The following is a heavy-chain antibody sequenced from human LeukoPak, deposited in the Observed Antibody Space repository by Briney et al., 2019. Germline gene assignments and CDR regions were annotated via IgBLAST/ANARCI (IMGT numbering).Heavy chain of an antibody. V-gene: IGHV1-2*02. CDR1: GYTFTGYY. J-gene: IGHJ5*02. CDR2: INPSSGGT. D-gene: IGHD3-16*01. Sequence: ASVTVSCKASGYTFTGYYMHWVRQAPGQGLEWMGWINPSSGGTNYAQKFQGRVTMTRDTSISTAYMELSRLRSDDTAVYYCARDRGGPSAPWGQGTLVTVSS. CDR3: ARDRGGPSAP.